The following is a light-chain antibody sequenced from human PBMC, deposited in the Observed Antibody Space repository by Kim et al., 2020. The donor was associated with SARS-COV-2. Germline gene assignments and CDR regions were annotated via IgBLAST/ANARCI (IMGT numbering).Light chain of an antibody. V-gene: IGKV4-1*01. Sequence: ATINCKSSQSVLYNVNNENYLAWFQQKPGQPPKLLIYWASSRESGVPERFSGSGSGTDFTLTISSLQAEDVAVYYCQQYHSGPRTFGQGTKVDIK. CDR2: WAS. J-gene: IGKJ1*01. CDR1: QSVLYNVNNENY. CDR3: QQYHSGPRT.